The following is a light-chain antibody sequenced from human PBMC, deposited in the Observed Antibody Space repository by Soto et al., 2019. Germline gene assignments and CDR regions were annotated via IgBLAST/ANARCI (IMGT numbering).Light chain of an antibody. CDR1: QSVDSY. CDR2: DVS. Sequence: EIVLTQSPATLSLSPGERATLSCRASQSVDSYLTWYQQKPGQAPRLLIYDVSKRATGIPVRFSGSGSGTDFTLNISSLEPEDVAVYYCQQRRNWPLTFGGGTKVEIK. CDR3: QQRRNWPLT. J-gene: IGKJ4*01. V-gene: IGKV3-11*01.